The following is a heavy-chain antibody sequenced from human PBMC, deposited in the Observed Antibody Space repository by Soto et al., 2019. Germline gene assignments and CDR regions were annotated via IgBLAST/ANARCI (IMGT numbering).Heavy chain of an antibody. Sequence: EVQLVESGGGLVQPGGSLRLSCAASGFTFSSYWMSWVRQAPGKGLEWVANIKQDGSEKYDVDSVKGRFTISRDNAKHPLYLQMNSLRAEDPAVYYCARERTYYAFWSGYSQDAFDIWGQGTMVTVSS. D-gene: IGHD3-3*01. V-gene: IGHV3-7*01. CDR3: ARERTYYAFWSGYSQDAFDI. CDR2: IKQDGSEK. J-gene: IGHJ3*02. CDR1: GFTFSSYW.